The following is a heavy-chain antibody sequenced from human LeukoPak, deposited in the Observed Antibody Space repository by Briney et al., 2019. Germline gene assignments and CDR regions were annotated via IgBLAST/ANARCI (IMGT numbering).Heavy chain of an antibody. V-gene: IGHV1-2*02. Sequence: SVTVSFKASGYTFTVNYMHWGGQAQGQGKEGMGWIKTNSGGRNYSQKFQGRVTITRDKTISTAYMELSRLRSDHTAVYYCARVAGSSGWYGFSYYGMDVWGQGTTVTVSS. CDR3: ARVAGSSGWYGFSYYGMDV. CDR1: GYTFTVNY. J-gene: IGHJ6*02. CDR2: IKTNSGGR. D-gene: IGHD6-19*01.